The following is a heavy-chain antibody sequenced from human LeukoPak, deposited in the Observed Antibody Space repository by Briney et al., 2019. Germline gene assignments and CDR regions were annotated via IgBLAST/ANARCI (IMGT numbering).Heavy chain of an antibody. CDR2: ISSSSSTI. V-gene: IGHV3-48*01. Sequence: GGSLRLSCAASGITFSSYSMNWVRQAPGKGLEWVSYISSSSSTIYYTDSVKGRFTISRDNAKNSLYPQMNSLRAEDTAVYYCARDPDSYDASDIWGQGTMVTVSS. CDR1: GITFSSYS. J-gene: IGHJ3*02. CDR3: ARDPDSYDASDI. D-gene: IGHD1-14*01.